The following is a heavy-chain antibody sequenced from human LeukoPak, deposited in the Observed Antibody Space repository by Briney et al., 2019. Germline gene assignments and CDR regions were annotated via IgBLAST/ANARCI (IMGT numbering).Heavy chain of an antibody. D-gene: IGHD5-18*01. V-gene: IGHV4-39*01. CDR2: IYYSGST. CDR3: ARHIGYSYGLYFDY. J-gene: IGHJ4*02. Sequence: PLETLSLTCTVSGGSISSSSYYWGWIRQPPGKGLEWIGSIYYSGSTYYNPSLKSRVTISVDTSKNQFSLKLSSVAAADTAVYYCARHIGYSYGLYFDYWGQGTLVTVSS. CDR1: GGSISSSSYY.